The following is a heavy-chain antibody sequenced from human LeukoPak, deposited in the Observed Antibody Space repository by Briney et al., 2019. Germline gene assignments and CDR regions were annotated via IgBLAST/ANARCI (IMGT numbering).Heavy chain of an antibody. J-gene: IGHJ4*02. CDR2: IYTSGST. CDR1: GGSISGGSYY. V-gene: IGHV4-61*02. D-gene: IGHD4-23*01. CDR3: ARDWGHDYGGNPRQYYFDY. Sequence: SETLSLTCTVSGGSISGGSYYWSWIRQPAGKGLEWIGRIYTSGSTNYNPSLKSRVTMSVDTSKNQFSLKLSSVTAADTAVYYCARDWGHDYGGNPRQYYFDYWGQGTLVTVSS.